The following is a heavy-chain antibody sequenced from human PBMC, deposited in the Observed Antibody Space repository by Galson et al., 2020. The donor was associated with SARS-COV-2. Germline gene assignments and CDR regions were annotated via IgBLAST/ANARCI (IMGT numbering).Heavy chain of an antibody. V-gene: IGHV3-53*01. D-gene: IGHD3-22*01. J-gene: IGHJ4*02. Sequence: GESLKISCAASGFTVSSNYMSWVRQAPGKGLEWVSVIYSGGSTYYADSVKGRFTISRDNSKNTLYLQMNSLRAEDTAVYYCARDTPYYYDSSGYFRGDGLVDWGQGTLVTVSS. CDR3: ARDTPYYYDSSGYFRGDGLVD. CDR1: GFTVSSNY. CDR2: IYSGGST.